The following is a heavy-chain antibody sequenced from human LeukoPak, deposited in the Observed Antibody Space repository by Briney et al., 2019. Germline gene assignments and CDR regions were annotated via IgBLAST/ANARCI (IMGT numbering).Heavy chain of an antibody. Sequence: GASVKVSCKTSGHTFTSYYIHWVRQAPGQGLEWMGWISAYNGNTNYAQKLQGRVTMTTDTSTSTAYMELRSLRSDDTAVYYCARDGVYDYVWGSYRHINVDYWGQGTLVTVSS. CDR2: ISAYNGNT. V-gene: IGHV1-18*04. CDR1: GHTFTSYY. D-gene: IGHD3-16*02. CDR3: ARDGVYDYVWGSYRHINVDY. J-gene: IGHJ4*02.